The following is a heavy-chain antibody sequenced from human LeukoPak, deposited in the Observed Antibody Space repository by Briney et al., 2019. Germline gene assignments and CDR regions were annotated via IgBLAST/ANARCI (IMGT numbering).Heavy chain of an antibody. J-gene: IGHJ3*02. Sequence: SVKVSCKASGGTFSSYAISWVRQAPGQGLEWMGGIIPIFGTANYAQKFQGRVTITADESTSTAYMELSSLRSEDTAVYYCARDHINVNAFDIWGQGTMVTVSS. V-gene: IGHV1-69*13. CDR1: GGTFSSYA. CDR3: ARDHINVNAFDI. D-gene: IGHD3-16*02. CDR2: IIPIFGTA.